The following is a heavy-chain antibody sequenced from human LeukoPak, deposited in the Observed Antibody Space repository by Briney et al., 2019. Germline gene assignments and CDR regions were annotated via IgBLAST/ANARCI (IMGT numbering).Heavy chain of an antibody. CDR2: ISWNSGSI. J-gene: IGHJ4*02. V-gene: IGHV3-9*01. D-gene: IGHD1-26*01. CDR3: AKDMFVGAIDY. CDR1: GFTFDDYA. Sequence: PGGSLRLSCAASGFTFDDYAMHWVRQAPGKGLEWVSGISWNSGSIGYADSVKGRFTISRDNAKNSLYLQMNSLRAEDTALYYCAKDMFVGAIDYWGQGTLVTVSS.